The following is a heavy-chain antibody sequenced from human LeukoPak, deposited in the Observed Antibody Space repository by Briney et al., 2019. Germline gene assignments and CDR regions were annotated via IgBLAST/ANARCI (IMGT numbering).Heavy chain of an antibody. V-gene: IGHV1-8*03. CDR1: GYTLTELS. Sequence: ASVKVSCKVSGYTLTELSMHWVRQAPGKGLEWMGWMNPNSGNTGYAQKFQGRVTITRNTSISTAYMELSSLRSEDTAVYYCARGLSYSSSSYYFDYWGQGTLVTVSS. CDR3: ARGLSYSSSSYYFDY. J-gene: IGHJ4*02. CDR2: MNPNSGNT. D-gene: IGHD6-6*01.